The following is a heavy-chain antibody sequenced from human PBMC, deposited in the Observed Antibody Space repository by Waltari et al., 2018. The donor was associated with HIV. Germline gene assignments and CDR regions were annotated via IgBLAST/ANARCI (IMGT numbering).Heavy chain of an antibody. V-gene: IGHV3-21*01. CDR3: ARIEGLGWFDP. Sequence: EVQLVESGGGLVKPGGSLRLSCAASGFTFSTYSMNWVRQAPGKWLELVSSIRSSSSYIYYADSVKGRFIISRDNAENSLSLQMNSLRAEDTAVYYCARIEGLGWFDPWGQGTLVTVSS. J-gene: IGHJ5*02. CDR2: IRSSSSYI. CDR1: GFTFSTYS.